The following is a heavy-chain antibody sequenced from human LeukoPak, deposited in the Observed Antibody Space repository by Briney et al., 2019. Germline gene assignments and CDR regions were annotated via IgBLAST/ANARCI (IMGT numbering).Heavy chain of an antibody. CDR3: ARCGSGYSSSWYYYYYMDV. CDR1: GFTFSDYY. D-gene: IGHD6-13*01. J-gene: IGHJ6*03. CDR2: ISSSGSTI. V-gene: IGHV3-11*01. Sequence: GGSLRLSCAASGFTFSDYYMSWIRQAPGKGLEWVSYISSSGSTIYYADSVKGRFTISRDNAKNSLYLQMNSLRAEDTAVYYCARCGSGYSSSWYYYYYMDVWGKGTTVTVSS.